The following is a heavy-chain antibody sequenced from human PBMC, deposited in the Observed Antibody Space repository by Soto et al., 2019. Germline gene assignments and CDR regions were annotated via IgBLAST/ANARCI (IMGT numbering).Heavy chain of an antibody. CDR3: ARAIPNSSSWSLGMDV. D-gene: IGHD6-13*01. V-gene: IGHV1-2*04. CDR1: GYTFTGYY. J-gene: IGHJ6*02. Sequence: ASVKVSCKASGYTFTGYYMHWVRQAPGQGLEWMGWINPNSGGTNYAQKFQGWVTMTRDTSISTAYMELSRLRSDDTAVYYCARAIPNSSSWSLGMDVWGQGTTVTVSS. CDR2: INPNSGGT.